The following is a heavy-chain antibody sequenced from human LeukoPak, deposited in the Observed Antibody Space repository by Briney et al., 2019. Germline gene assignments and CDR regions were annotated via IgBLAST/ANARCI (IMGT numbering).Heavy chain of an antibody. J-gene: IGHJ4*02. CDR3: ARHTYSGYDLAY. V-gene: IGHV4-39*01. D-gene: IGHD5-12*01. Sequence: SETLSLTCTVSGGSISSSSYYWGWIRQPPGKGLEWIGSIYYSGSTYYNPSLKSRVTISVDTSKNQFYLKLTSVTAADTAVYYCARHTYSGYDLAYWGQGTLVTVSS. CDR2: IYYSGST. CDR1: GGSISSSSYY.